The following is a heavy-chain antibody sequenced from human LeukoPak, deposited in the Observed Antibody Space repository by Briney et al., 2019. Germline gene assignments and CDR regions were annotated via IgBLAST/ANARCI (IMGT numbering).Heavy chain of an antibody. Sequence: SETLSLTCAVSDGSFGPYYWSWIRQPPGKGLEYIGESNHSGSTNYNPSLKGRVTISVDKSKNQFSLRLSSLTAADTAVYFCARGKKYSSFRATSNWFDPWGQGTLVTVSS. CDR2: SNHSGST. CDR1: DGSFGPYY. D-gene: IGHD6-6*01. V-gene: IGHV4-34*01. CDR3: ARGKKYSSFRATSNWFDP. J-gene: IGHJ5*02.